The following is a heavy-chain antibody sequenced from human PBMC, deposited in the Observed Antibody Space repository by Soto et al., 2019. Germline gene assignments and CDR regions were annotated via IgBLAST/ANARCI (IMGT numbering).Heavy chain of an antibody. CDR1: GLTLSNNW. D-gene: IGHD3-10*01. Sequence: GGSLRLSCAASGLTLSNNWMSWVRQAPGKGLEWVANIKQDGSDRHYVHSVKGRFTISRDNAKNSLYLQMDSLRAEDTAVYYCARATGADKEDYWGQGTLVTVSS. CDR2: IKQDGSDR. V-gene: IGHV3-7*04. J-gene: IGHJ4*02. CDR3: ARATGADKEDY.